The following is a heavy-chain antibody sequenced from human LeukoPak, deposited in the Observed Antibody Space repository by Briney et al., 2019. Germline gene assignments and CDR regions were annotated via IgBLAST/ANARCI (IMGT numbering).Heavy chain of an antibody. CDR1: GYTFTSYD. V-gene: IGHV1-8*01. J-gene: IGHJ4*02. D-gene: IGHD6-13*01. Sequence: ASVKVSCKASGYTFTSYDINWVRQATGQGLEWMGWMNPNSGNTGYAQKFRGRVTMTRNTSISTAYMELSSLRSEDTAVYYCARVRIAAAGRVDYWGQGTLVTVSS. CDR2: MNPNSGNT. CDR3: ARVRIAAAGRVDY.